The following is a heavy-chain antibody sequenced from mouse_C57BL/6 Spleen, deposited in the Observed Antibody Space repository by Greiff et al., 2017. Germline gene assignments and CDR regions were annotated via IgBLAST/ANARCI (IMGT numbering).Heavy chain of an antibody. D-gene: IGHD2-4*01. Sequence: QVQLQQPGAELVRPGSSVKLSCKASGYTFTSYWMHWVKQRPIQGLEWIGNIDPSDSETHYNQKFKDKATLTVDKSSSTAYMQLSSLTSEDSAVYDCARRGDYDYGGRFAYWGQGTLVTVSA. CDR1: GYTFTSYW. J-gene: IGHJ3*01. CDR3: ARRGDYDYGGRFAY. V-gene: IGHV1-52*01. CDR2: IDPSDSET.